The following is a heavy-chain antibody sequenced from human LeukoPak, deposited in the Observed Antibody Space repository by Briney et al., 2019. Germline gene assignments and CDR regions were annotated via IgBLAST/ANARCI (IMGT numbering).Heavy chain of an antibody. V-gene: IGHV1-46*01. J-gene: IGHJ6*03. Sequence: GASVKVSCKASGYTFTSYYMHWVRQAPGQGLEWMGIINPSGGSTSYAQKFQGRVTMTRDMSTSTVYMELSSLRSDDTAVYYCARDRSLKVYYMDVWGRGTPVIVSS. CDR1: GYTFTSYY. CDR3: ARDRSLKVYYMDV. CDR2: INPSGGST.